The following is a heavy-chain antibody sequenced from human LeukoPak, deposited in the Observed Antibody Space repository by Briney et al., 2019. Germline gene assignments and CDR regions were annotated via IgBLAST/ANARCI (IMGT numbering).Heavy chain of an antibody. Sequence: SETLSLTCAVYGGSFSGYYWSWIRQPPGKGLEWIGEINHSGSTNYNPSLKSRVTISVDTSKNQFSLKLSSVTAADTAAYYCARESSSGYYDYWGQGTLVTVSS. CDR3: ARESSSGYYDY. D-gene: IGHD3-22*01. V-gene: IGHV4-34*01. CDR1: GGSFSGYY. CDR2: INHSGST. J-gene: IGHJ4*02.